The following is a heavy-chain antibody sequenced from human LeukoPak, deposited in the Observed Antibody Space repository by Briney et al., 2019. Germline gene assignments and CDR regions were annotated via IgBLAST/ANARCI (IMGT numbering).Heavy chain of an antibody. CDR1: GGSISSGGYY. D-gene: IGHD1-26*01. V-gene: IGHV4-61*09. CDR3: ARLIVGSTLGYFYYYMDI. J-gene: IGHJ6*03. Sequence: PSETLSLTCTVSGGSISSGGYYWSWIRQPAGKGLEWIGHIYTSGSTYYNPSLKSRVTISVDTSKNQFSLKLSSVTAADTAVYYCARLIVGSTLGYFYYYMDIWGKGTPVTVSS. CDR2: IYTSGST.